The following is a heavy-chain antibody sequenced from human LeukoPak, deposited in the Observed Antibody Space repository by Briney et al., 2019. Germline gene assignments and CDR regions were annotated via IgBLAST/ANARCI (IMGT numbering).Heavy chain of an antibody. V-gene: IGHV1-69*04. D-gene: IGHD3-3*01. CDR3: AKDQHDFWSGPYYYMDV. J-gene: IGHJ6*03. Sequence: GASVNVSCKASGGTFSSYAISWVRQAPGQGLEWMGRIIPILGIANYAQKFQGRVTITADKSTSTAYMELSSLRSEDTAVYYCAKDQHDFWSGPYYYMDVWGKGTTVTVSS. CDR2: IIPILGIA. CDR1: GGTFSSYA.